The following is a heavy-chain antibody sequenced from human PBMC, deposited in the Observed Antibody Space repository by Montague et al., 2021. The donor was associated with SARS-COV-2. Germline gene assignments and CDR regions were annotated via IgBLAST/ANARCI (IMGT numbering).Heavy chain of an antibody. J-gene: IGHJ5*02. Sequence: SETLSLTCSRLVAWYSGEDWKRTRLNSSHHGNSYGVFIQNRKTSYNPSLQSRLTMSVDTYKKQFSLRLSSVTAADTAVYFCAKGSHIYETRGLRTGWFDPWGQGTLVTVSS. CDR1: VAWYSGED. D-gene: IGHD7-27*01. CDR2: FIQNRKT. CDR3: AKGSHIYETRGLRTGWFDP. V-gene: IGHV4-34*01.